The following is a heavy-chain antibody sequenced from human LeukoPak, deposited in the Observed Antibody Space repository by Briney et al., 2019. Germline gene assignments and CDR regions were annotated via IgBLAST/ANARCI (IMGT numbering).Heavy chain of an antibody. V-gene: IGHV3-23*01. Sequence: GSLRLSCAASGFIFSSYSMSWVRQAPGKGLEWVSAISGSGGSTYYADSVKGRFTISRDNSKNTLYLQMNSLRAEDTAVYYCAKEMQPAARLRVFDYWGQGTLVTVSS. CDR3: AKEMQPAARLRVFDY. CDR1: GFIFSSYS. J-gene: IGHJ4*02. D-gene: IGHD2-2*01. CDR2: ISGSGGST.